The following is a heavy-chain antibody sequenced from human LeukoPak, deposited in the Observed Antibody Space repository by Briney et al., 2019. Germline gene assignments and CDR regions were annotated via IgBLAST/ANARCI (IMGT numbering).Heavy chain of an antibody. D-gene: IGHD1-26*01. Sequence: SETLSLTCTVSGGSISSYYWSWIRQPPGKGLEWIGYIYHSGSTYYNPSLKSRVTISVDRSKNQFSLKLSSVTAADTAVYYCARDVGARGAFDIWGQGTMVTVSS. J-gene: IGHJ3*02. CDR2: IYHSGST. CDR1: GGSISSYY. V-gene: IGHV4-59*12. CDR3: ARDVGARGAFDI.